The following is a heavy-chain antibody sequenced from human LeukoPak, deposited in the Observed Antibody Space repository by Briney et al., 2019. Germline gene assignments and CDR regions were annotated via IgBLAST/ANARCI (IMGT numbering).Heavy chain of an antibody. V-gene: IGHV3-30-3*01. D-gene: IGHD3-3*01. J-gene: IGHJ3*02. Sequence: GGSLRLSCAASGFTFSSYAMHWVRQAPGKGLEWGAVISYDGSNKYYADSVKGRFTISRDNSKNTLYLQMNRLRAEDTAVYYCARASITIFGKRDAFDIWGQGTMVTVSS. CDR1: GFTFSSYA. CDR3: ARASITIFGKRDAFDI. CDR2: ISYDGSNK.